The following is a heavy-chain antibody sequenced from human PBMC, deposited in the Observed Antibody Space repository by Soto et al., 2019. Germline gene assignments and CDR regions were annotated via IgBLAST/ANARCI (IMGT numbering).Heavy chain of an antibody. CDR2: IWYDGTQK. CDR1: GFTFNTYS. J-gene: IGHJ4*02. V-gene: IGHV3-33*01. Sequence: QVQLEESGGGVVQPGRSLRLSCEASGFTFNTYSMHWVRQPPGKGLEWLAAIWYDGTQKYYADSVKGRFIISRDNSKKTLYLELNSMRADDTAVYYCASAGGTTVTGLWHFDSWGQGTLVTVSS. D-gene: IGHD4-17*01. CDR3: ASAGGTTVTGLWHFDS.